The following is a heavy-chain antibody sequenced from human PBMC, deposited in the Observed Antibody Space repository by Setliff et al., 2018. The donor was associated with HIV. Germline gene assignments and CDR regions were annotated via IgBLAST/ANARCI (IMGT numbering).Heavy chain of an antibody. CDR3: ARHGQGGIAARQSYYYYYMDV. V-gene: IGHV4-61*02. CDR2: IYTSGST. D-gene: IGHD6-6*01. CDR1: GDSITSGTYY. J-gene: IGHJ6*03. Sequence: SETLSLTCTVSGDSITSGTYYWSWIRQPAGMRLEWIGRIYTSGSTNYNPSLKSRVTMSVDTSKNQFSLKLSSVTAADTAVYYCARHGQGGIAARQSYYYYYMDVWGKGTTVTVS.